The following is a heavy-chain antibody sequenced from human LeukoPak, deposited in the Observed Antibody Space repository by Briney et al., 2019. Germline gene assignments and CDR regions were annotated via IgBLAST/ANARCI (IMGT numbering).Heavy chain of an antibody. V-gene: IGHV4-38-2*01. CDR3: ASGYNYGYPFDS. Sequence: SETLSLTCAVSRYSISSGYYWGWSRQPPGKGLEWIGSTYHSGSTYYNPSLKSRVTISVDTSKNQFSLKMSSVTAADTAVYYCASGYNYGYPFDSWGQGTLVTVSS. D-gene: IGHD5-18*01. CDR1: RYSISSGYY. J-gene: IGHJ4*02. CDR2: TYHSGST.